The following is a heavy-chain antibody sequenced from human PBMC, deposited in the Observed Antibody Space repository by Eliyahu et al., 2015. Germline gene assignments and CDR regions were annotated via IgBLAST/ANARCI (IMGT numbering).Heavy chain of an antibody. CDR1: GXTRSDYH. Sequence: EVQLVESGGDLVQPGGSLRLXCAASGXTRSDYHIDWVRQAPGKGLEXVGRSKKKAESYTAEYAASVKDRFTISRDASINSVYLQMNSLKTEDTAVYFCARAGAVGSSGYLDYWGQGTLVTVSS. D-gene: IGHD1-26*01. CDR3: ARAGAVGSSGYLDY. V-gene: IGHV3-72*01. CDR2: SKKKAESYTA. J-gene: IGHJ4*02.